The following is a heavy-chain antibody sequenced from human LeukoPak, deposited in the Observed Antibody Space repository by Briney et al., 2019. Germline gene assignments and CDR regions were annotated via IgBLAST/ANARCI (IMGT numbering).Heavy chain of an antibody. Sequence: SETLSLTCTVSGGSISSYYWSWIRQPPGKGLEWIGYIYYSGSTNYNPSLKSRVTISVDTSNNQFSLKLSSVTAADTAVYYCARVYGGYSRYFQHWGQGTLVTVSS. CDR2: IYYSGST. CDR3: ARVYGGYSRYFQH. CDR1: GGSISSYY. V-gene: IGHV4-59*08. J-gene: IGHJ1*01. D-gene: IGHD4-23*01.